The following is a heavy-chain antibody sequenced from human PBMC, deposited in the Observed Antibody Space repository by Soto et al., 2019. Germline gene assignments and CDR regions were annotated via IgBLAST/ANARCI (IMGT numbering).Heavy chain of an antibody. D-gene: IGHD2-21*01. J-gene: IGHJ5*02. CDR1: VGSVSSESYY. Sequence: PSETLPLTCSVSVGSVSSESYYWSWIRQTAGKGLEWIGNVENSWSTKYNPSLKSRVTISVDTSKNQFSLKLSSVTGADTAVYYCARERGDSHWLDPWGQGTMLTVSS. CDR2: VENSWST. CDR3: ARERGDSHWLDP. V-gene: IGHV4-61*01.